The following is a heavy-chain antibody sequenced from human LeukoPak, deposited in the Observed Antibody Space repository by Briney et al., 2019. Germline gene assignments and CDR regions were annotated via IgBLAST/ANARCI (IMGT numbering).Heavy chain of an antibody. CDR2: ISAYNGDT. CDR3: ARDEGVGERGAY. CDR1: GFTFTNYG. Sequence: ALVKVSCKASGFTFTNYGISWVRQAPGQGLEWMGWISAYNGDTNYAQKLQDRVTMTTDTSTSTAYMELRSLRSDDTAMYYCARDEGVGERGAYWGQGTLVTVSS. J-gene: IGHJ4*02. V-gene: IGHV1-18*01. D-gene: IGHD3-16*01.